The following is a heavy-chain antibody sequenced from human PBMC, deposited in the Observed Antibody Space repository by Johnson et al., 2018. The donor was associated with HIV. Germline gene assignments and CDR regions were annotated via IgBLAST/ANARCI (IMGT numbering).Heavy chain of an antibody. D-gene: IGHD7-27*01. CDR3: ASPRAPKLGSDAFDI. Sequence: QVQLVESGGGVVQPGRFLRLSCAASGFTFSSYGMAWVRQAPGKGLEWVALISSDGSNKYYADSVKGRFTISRDNSKNTLYLQMGSLRAEDMAVYYCASPRAPKLGSDAFDIWGQGTKVTVSS. J-gene: IGHJ3*02. V-gene: IGHV3-30*03. CDR2: ISSDGSNK. CDR1: GFTFSSYG.